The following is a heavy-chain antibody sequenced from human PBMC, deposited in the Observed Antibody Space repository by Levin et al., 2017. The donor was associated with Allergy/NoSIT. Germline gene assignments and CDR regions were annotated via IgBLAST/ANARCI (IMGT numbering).Heavy chain of an antibody. CDR2: ISYDGSNK. V-gene: IGHV3-30*04. J-gene: IGHJ3*02. D-gene: IGHD3-22*01. CDR1: GFTFSSYA. Sequence: GESLKISCAASGFTFSSYAMHWVRQAPGKGLEWVAVISYDGSNKYYADSVKGRFTISRDNSKNTLYLQMNSLRAEDTAVYYCARDSYYYDSYDAFDIWGQGTMVTVSS. CDR3: ARDSYYYDSYDAFDI.